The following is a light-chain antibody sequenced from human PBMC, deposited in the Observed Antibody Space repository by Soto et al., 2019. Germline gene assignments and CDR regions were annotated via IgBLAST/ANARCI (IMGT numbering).Light chain of an antibody. CDR1: QSVGSRY. CDR2: GAS. J-gene: IGKJ2*01. V-gene: IGKV3-20*01. CDR3: QQYDISPQT. Sequence: EIVLTQSPGTLSLSPGERATLSCRASQSVGSRYLAWYQQKPGQAPRPLIYGASTRATGIPDRFSGGGSGTEFTLTISRLEPEDFAVYYCQQYDISPQTFGQGTKLEI.